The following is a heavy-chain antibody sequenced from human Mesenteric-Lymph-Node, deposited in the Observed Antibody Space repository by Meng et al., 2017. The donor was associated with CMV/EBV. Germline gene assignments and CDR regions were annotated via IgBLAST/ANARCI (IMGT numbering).Heavy chain of an antibody. J-gene: IGHJ4*02. D-gene: IGHD2-2*01. CDR1: GYSFTAYH. CDR2: SNPNSGGT. Sequence: ASVKVSCKTSGYSFTAYHIHWVRQAPGHGLEWVGWSNPNSGGTNYAQKFQGRVTMTRDTSISTAYMELSRLRSDDTAVYYCARVRRYCSSTSCYGGVFDYWGQGTLVTVSS. CDR3: ARVRRYCSSTSCYGGVFDY. V-gene: IGHV1-2*02.